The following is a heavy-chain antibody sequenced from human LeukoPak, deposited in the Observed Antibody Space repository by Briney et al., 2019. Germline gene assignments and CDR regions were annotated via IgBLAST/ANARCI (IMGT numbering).Heavy chain of an antibody. J-gene: IGHJ4*02. CDR1: GFTLSDYY. V-gene: IGHV3-11*04. Sequence: PGGSLRLSCAASGFTLSDYYMSWIRQAPGKGLEWVSYISSSGSTIYYADSVKGRFTISRDNAKNSLYLQMNSLRAEDTAVYYCARNKYDSSGRRFDYWGQGTLVTVSS. CDR2: ISSSGSTI. D-gene: IGHD3-22*01. CDR3: ARNKYDSSGRRFDY.